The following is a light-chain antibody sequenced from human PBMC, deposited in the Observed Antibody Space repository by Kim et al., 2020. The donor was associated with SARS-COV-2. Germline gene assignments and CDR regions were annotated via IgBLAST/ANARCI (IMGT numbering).Light chain of an antibody. CDR3: ATWDDSLSGPV. Sequence: GRGATYAGSGSTSNIGSNYLCRYRQFPGTAPKLLVYRSNQRPSGVPDRISGSKSGSAASLAISGLRSEDEGDYYCATWDDSLSGPVFGGGTKVTVL. J-gene: IGLJ2*01. CDR2: RSN. CDR1: TSNIGSNY. V-gene: IGLV1-47*01.